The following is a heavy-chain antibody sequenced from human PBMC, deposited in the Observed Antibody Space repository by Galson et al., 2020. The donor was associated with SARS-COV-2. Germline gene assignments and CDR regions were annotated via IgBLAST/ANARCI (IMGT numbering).Heavy chain of an antibody. CDR3: ARHRVSSGWFYFDG. D-gene: IGHD6-19*01. CDR2: SRYSGST. V-gene: IGHV4-59*08. Sequence: SETLSLTCTVSGGSISSYYWSWIRQRPGKGLEWVGYSRYSGSTNYNPSLKSRVPISVDTSKNQFSLTLSSVTAADTAAYYCARHRVSSGWFYFDGGGQGTPVTVSS. CDR1: GGSISSYY. J-gene: IGHJ4*02.